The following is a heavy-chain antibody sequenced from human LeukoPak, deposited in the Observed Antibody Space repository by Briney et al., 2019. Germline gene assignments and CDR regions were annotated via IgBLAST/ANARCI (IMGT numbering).Heavy chain of an antibody. J-gene: IGHJ6*02. CDR3: ARGPIHLWLHSGMDV. CDR1: GFIFGDHA. CDR2: IRSKAYDGTT. D-gene: IGHD5-12*01. V-gene: IGHV3-49*04. Sequence: GGSLRLSCTASGFIFGDHAMSWVRQAPGKGLEWVGFIRSKAYDGTTEYAASVKGRFTISRDDSEGIAYLQMNSLRIDDTAVYYCARGPIHLWLHSGMDVWGQGTTVIVFS.